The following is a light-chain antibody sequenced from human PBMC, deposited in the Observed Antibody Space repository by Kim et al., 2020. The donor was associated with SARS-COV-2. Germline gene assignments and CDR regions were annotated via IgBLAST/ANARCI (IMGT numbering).Light chain of an antibody. CDR2: RNN. V-gene: IGLV3-9*01. J-gene: IGLJ3*02. CDR1: NIGGKH. Sequence: SVVLGQKAKITCGGNNIGGKHVPWYKKKSGQAPVTVIYRNNNQASGIPDRFSGSNSGNSATLTISRVQTGDEADYYCQVWDSNTVVFGRGTKLTVL. CDR3: QVWDSNTVV.